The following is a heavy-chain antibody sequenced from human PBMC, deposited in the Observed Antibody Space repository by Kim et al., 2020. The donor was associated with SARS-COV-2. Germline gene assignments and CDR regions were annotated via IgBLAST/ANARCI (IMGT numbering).Heavy chain of an antibody. J-gene: IGHJ6*02. V-gene: IGHV6-1*01. CDR1: GDTVSTNSGA. CDR3: SWQNNSGQDYYGLDV. CDR2: TYYRSKWYF. D-gene: IGHD6-25*01. Sequence: SQTLSLTCGISGDTVSTNSGAWNWIRQSPSRGLEWLGRTYYRSKWYFDYATSMKSRITINPDTSKNQFSLQLNSVTPEDTAVYFCSWQNNSGQDYYGLDVWGQGTTVTVSS.